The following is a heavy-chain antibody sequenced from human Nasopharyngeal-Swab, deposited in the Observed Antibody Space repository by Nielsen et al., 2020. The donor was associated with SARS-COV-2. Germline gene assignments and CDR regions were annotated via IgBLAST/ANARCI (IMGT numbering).Heavy chain of an antibody. J-gene: IGHJ3*02. CDR2: IYHRGTT. Sequence: SETLSLTCAVHGGSLNNYWWSWIRQTPGEGLEWIGEIYHRGTTNYNPSLKSRVTISVDTSKNQFSLELISVTAADTAVYYCARHIRGWDAFDIWGRGTTVTVSS. D-gene: IGHD6-19*01. CDR1: GGSLNNYW. V-gene: IGHV4-34*01. CDR3: ARHIRGWDAFDI.